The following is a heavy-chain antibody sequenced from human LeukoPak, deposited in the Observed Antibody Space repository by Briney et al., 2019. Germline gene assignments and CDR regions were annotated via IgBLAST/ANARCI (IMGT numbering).Heavy chain of an antibody. CDR3: ARHVGPDTRITMLRGVSFPRYNNWFDP. Sequence: PSETLSLTCTVAGGSFSSNTYYRGWIRQPPGKGLEWIGSISYSESTYYNPSLKSRVTISVDTSKNQFSLELLSVAAADTAVYYCARHVGPDTRITMLRGVSFPRYNNWFDPWGQGTLVTVSS. V-gene: IGHV4-39*01. D-gene: IGHD3-10*01. CDR2: ISYSEST. J-gene: IGHJ5*02. CDR1: GGSFSSNTYY.